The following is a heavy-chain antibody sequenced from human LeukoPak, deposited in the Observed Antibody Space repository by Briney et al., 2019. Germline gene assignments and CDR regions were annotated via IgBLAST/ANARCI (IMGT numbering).Heavy chain of an antibody. CDR2: VRGSGDYT. CDR3: AKEPATRWLATFDY. CDR1: GFTVSSSYA. V-gene: IGHV3-23*01. Sequence: GGSLRLSCAASGFTVSSSYAMSWVRQAPGKGLEWVSTVRGSGDYTYYADSVKGRFTISRDNAHNTLYLHMNSLRAEDTAVYYFAKEPATRWLATFDYWGQGTLVTVSS. J-gene: IGHJ4*02. D-gene: IGHD6-19*01.